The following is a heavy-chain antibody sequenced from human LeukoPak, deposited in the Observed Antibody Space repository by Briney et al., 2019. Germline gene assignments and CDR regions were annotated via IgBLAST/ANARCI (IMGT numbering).Heavy chain of an antibody. CDR3: ARDPTGATDY. CDR1: GFTVSKNY. J-gene: IGHJ4*02. CDR2: IYSGGNT. D-gene: IGHD1-1*01. Sequence: PGGSLRLSCAASGFTVSKNYMSWVRQAPGKGLEWVSVIYSGGNTYYADSVKGRFTISRDNSKNTLYLQMNSLGAEDTAVYYCARDPTGATDYWGQGTLVTVSS. V-gene: IGHV3-53*01.